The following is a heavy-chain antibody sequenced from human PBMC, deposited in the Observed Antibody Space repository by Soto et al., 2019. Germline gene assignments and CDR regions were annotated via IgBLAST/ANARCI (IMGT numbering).Heavy chain of an antibody. D-gene: IGHD3-10*01. J-gene: IGHJ6*02. CDR1: GGSVSSGSYY. CDR2: IYYSGST. CDR3: ARGLAGVEDYYYGMDV. Sequence: PSETLSLTCTVSGGSVSSGSYYWSWIRQPPGKGLEWIGYIYYSGSTNYNPSLKSRVTISVDTSKNQFSLKLSSVTAADTAVYYCARGLAGVEDYYYGMDVWGQGTTVTDS. V-gene: IGHV4-61*01.